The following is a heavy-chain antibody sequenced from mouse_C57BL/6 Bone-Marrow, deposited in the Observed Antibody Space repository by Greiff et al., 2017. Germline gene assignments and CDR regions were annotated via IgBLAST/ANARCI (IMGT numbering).Heavy chain of an antibody. Sequence: QVQLKQPGAELVRPGTSVKLSCKASGYTFTSYWMHWVKQRPGQGLEWIGVIDPSDSYTNYNQKFKGKATLTVDTSSSTAYMQLSSLTSEDSAVYYCASGEFLRFAYWGQGTLVTVSA. J-gene: IGHJ3*01. CDR1: GYTFTSYW. V-gene: IGHV1-59*01. D-gene: IGHD2-1*01. CDR3: ASGEFLRFAY. CDR2: IDPSDSYT.